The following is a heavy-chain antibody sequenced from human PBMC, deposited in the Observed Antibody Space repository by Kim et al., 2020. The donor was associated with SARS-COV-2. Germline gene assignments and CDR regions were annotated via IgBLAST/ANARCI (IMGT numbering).Heavy chain of an antibody. D-gene: IGHD3-9*01. CDR3: AKDDYYCILTGYESYYYYCGIDV. Sequence: GGSLRLSCAASGFTFDDYAMHWIRQAPGKGLEWVSGISWNSSSIGYADSVKGRFTISRDNAKNSLYLQMNSLRAEDTALYYWAKDDYYCILTGYESYYYYCGIDVWGQGTTVTVSS. CDR2: ISWNSSSI. J-gene: IGHJ6*02. V-gene: IGHV3-9*01. CDR1: GFTFDDYA.